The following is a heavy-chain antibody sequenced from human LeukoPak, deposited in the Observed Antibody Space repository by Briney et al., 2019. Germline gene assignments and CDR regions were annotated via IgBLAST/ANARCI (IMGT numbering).Heavy chain of an antibody. Sequence: GGSLRLSCAASGFTFSSYWMSWVRQAPGKGLEWVANIKQDGSEKYYVDSVKGRFTISSDNAKNSLYLQMNSLRAEDTAVYYCAREPHNRKDYFDYWGQGTLVTVSS. CDR3: AREPHNRKDYFDY. CDR1: GFTFSSYW. CDR2: IKQDGSEK. D-gene: IGHD1-14*01. J-gene: IGHJ4*02. V-gene: IGHV3-7*01.